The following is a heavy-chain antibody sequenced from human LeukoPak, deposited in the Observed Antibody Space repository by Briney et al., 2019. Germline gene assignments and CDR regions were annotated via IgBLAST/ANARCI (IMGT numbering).Heavy chain of an antibody. CDR3: ARFGDYDIFSKGAFDI. J-gene: IGHJ3*02. V-gene: IGHV1-24*01. CDR1: GYTLTELS. Sequence: ASVKVSCKVSGYTLTELSMHWVRQAPGKGLEWVGGLDPEDGETIYAQKFQGRVTITRNTSISTAYMELSSLRSEDTAVYYCARFGDYDIFSKGAFDIWGQGTMVTVSS. CDR2: LDPEDGET. D-gene: IGHD3-9*01.